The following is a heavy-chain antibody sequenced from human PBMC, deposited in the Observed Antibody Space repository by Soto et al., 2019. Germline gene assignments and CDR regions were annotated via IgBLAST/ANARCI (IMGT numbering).Heavy chain of an antibody. CDR1: GGSISSGDYY. CDR2: IYYSGST. Sequence: PSETLSLTCTVSGGSISSGDYYWSWIRQPPGKGLEWIGYIYYSGSTYYNPSLKSRVTISVDTSKNQFSLKLSSVTAADTAVYYCARDHQLYYYDSSGYYLPIGWYYGMDVWGQGTTVTVSS. V-gene: IGHV4-30-4*01. CDR3: ARDHQLYYYDSSGYYLPIGWYYGMDV. D-gene: IGHD3-22*01. J-gene: IGHJ6*02.